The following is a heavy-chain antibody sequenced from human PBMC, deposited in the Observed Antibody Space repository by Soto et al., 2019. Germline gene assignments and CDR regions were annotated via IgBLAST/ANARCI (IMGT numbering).Heavy chain of an antibody. Sequence: SETLSLTCTVSGGSISSGGYYWSWIRQHPGEGLEWIGYIYYSASTYYNPSLRGRVTISVDTSNNQFSLKLNSVTAADTAVYYCARDLTGYNWFDPWGQGTLVTVSS. CDR1: GGSISSGGYY. J-gene: IGHJ5*02. D-gene: IGHD1-20*01. V-gene: IGHV4-31*03. CDR3: ARDLTGYNWFDP. CDR2: IYYSAST.